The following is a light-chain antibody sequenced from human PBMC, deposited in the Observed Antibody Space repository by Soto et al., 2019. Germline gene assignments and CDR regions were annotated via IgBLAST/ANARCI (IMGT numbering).Light chain of an antibody. J-gene: IGKJ1*01. CDR1: QSVGSNY. V-gene: IGKV3-20*01. CDR2: AAS. Sequence: EMVLTQSPGTLSLSPGERATLSCRASQSVGSNYLSWYQQKPGQAPRLLIYAASSRATGIPDRFSGSGSGTDFTLTISRLEPEDFAVYYCQHYGNSPWTFGQGTKVEIK. CDR3: QHYGNSPWT.